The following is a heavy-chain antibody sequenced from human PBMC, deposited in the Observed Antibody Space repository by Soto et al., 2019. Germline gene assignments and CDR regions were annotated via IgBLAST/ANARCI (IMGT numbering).Heavy chain of an antibody. CDR3: VKANTIFGVVRSYYYYGMDV. CDR1: GFTFSSYA. V-gene: IGHV3-64D*06. J-gene: IGHJ6*02. D-gene: IGHD3-3*01. Sequence: EGSLRLSCSASGFTFSSYAMHWVRQAPGKGLEYVSAISSNGGSTYYADSVKGRFTISRDNSKNTLYLQMSSLRAEDTAMYYCVKANTIFGVVRSYYYYGMDVWGQGTTVTVSS. CDR2: ISSNGGST.